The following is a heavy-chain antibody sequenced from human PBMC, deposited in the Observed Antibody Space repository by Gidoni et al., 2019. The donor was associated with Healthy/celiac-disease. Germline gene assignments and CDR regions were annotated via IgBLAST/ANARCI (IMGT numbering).Heavy chain of an antibody. CDR1: GFTCSSYA. CDR2: ISGSGGST. J-gene: IGHJ4*02. CDR3: AKDNGSSWYRYFDY. V-gene: IGHV3-23*01. Sequence: EVQPLESGGGLVQPGGSLRLACAASGFTCSSYAMSWVRQAPGKGLEWVSAISGSGGSTYYADSVKGRFTISRDNSKTTLYLHMNSLRAEDTAVYYCAKDNGSSWYRYFDYWGQGTLVTVSS. D-gene: IGHD6-13*01.